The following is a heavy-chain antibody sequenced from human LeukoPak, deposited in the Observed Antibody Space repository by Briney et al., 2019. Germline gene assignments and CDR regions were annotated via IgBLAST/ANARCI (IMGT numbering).Heavy chain of an antibody. CDR3: ARVSRCGGDCYSFDY. CDR1: GHTFTGYY. J-gene: IGHJ4*02. V-gene: IGHV1-2*02. CDR2: IHPNSGGT. Sequence: ASVKVSCKTSGHTFTGYYMHWVRQAPGQGLEWVGWIHPNSGGTNYAQKFQGRVTMTRDTSISTAYMELNRLTSADRAIYYCARVSRCGGDCYSFDYWGQGTLVTVSS. D-gene: IGHD2-21*02.